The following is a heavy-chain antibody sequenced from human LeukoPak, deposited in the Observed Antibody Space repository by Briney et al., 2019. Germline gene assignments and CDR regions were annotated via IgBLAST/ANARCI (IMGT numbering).Heavy chain of an antibody. V-gene: IGHV3-9*01. CDR2: ISWNSGSI. CDR3: ATERQKYFDY. J-gene: IGHJ4*02. Sequence: PGRSLRLSCAASGFTFDDYAMHWVRQAPGKGLEWVSGISWNSGSIGYADSVKGRFTISRDNSKNSLSLQMNSLRSEDTALYYCATERQKYFDYWGQGTLVTVSS. CDR1: GFTFDDYA.